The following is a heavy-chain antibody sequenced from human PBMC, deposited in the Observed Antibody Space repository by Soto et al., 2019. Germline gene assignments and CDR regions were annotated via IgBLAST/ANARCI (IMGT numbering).Heavy chain of an antibody. J-gene: IGHJ4*02. CDR2: IYYSGST. CDR1: GGSISGYC. CDR3: ARVTAAAATY. V-gene: IGHV4-31*03. Sequence: LSVTSSVSGGSISGYCCRRIIKKQGKGLEWIGYIYYSGSTYYNPSLKSRVTISVDTSKNQFSLKLSSVTAADTAVYYCARVTAAAATYWGQGTLVTVSS. D-gene: IGHD6-13*01.